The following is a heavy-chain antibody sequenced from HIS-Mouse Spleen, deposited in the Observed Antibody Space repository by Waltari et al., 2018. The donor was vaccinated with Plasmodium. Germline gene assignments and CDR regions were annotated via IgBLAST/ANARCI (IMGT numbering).Heavy chain of an antibody. CDR1: GGSFSGYY. J-gene: IGHJ4*02. V-gene: IGHV4-34*01. CDR3: ARGSAAAGPFDY. CDR2: INHSGST. D-gene: IGHD6-13*01. Sequence: QVQLQQWGAGLLKPSETLSLTCAVSGGSFSGYYWSWIRQPPGKGLEWIGEINHSGSTNYNPSLKSRVTISVDTSKTQFSLKLSSVTAADTAVYYCARGSAAAGPFDYWGQGTLVTVSS.